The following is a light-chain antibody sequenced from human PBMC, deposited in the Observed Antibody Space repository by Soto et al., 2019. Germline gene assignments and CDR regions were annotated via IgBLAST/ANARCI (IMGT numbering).Light chain of an antibody. J-gene: IGLJ2*01. CDR3: QAWDGGTVV. V-gene: IGLV3-1*01. CDR2: QDT. CDR1: KLGDKY. Sequence: SYELTQPPSMSVSPGQTATIACSGDKLGDKYVCWYQQKSGESPILVIYQDTKRPSGIPERFSGSKSGSPATLTISGTQSIDVAAYSCQAWDGGTVVFGGGTKLTV.